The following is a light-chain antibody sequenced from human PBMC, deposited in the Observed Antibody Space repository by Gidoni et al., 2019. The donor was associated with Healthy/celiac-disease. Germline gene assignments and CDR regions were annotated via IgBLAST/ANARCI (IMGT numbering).Light chain of an antibody. CDR1: SLRSYY. CDR3: NSRDSSGNHEV. CDR2: GKN. V-gene: IGLV3-19*01. J-gene: IGLJ1*01. Sequence: LGQTVRITCQGDSLRSYYASWYQQKPGQAPVLVIYGKNNRPSGIPDRFSGSSSGNTASLTITGAQAEDEADYYCNSRDSSGNHEVFGTGTKVTVL.